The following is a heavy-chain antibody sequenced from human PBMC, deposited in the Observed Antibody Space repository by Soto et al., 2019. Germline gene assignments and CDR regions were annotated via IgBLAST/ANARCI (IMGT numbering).Heavy chain of an antibody. V-gene: IGHV1-69*06. Sequence: QVQPVQSGAEVKKPGSSLKVSCKASGGTFSSYTISWVRQAPGQGLEWMGGIIPILGTPNYAQKSQGRFTITADKSTRTAYMELSSLRSEDTAVYYCARGRVRRDGYNWNWYFDLWGRGTLVTVSS. J-gene: IGHJ2*01. CDR2: IIPILGTP. CDR1: GGTFSSYT. D-gene: IGHD5-12*01. CDR3: ARGRVRRDGYNWNWYFDL.